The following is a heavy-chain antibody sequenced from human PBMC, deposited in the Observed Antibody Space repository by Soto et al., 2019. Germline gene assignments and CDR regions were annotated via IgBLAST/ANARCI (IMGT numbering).Heavy chain of an antibody. Sequence: GGSLRLSCAASDFTFRKFWMSWVRQAPGKGLEWVAKVNEDGTDETYVDSVRGRFTISRDNAKNSLYLQMNSLRAEDTAVYYCASGRGYSGYAGYWGQGTLVTVSS. D-gene: IGHD5-12*01. CDR2: VNEDGTDE. CDR1: DFTFRKFW. J-gene: IGHJ4*02. V-gene: IGHV3-7*01. CDR3: ASGRGYSGYAGY.